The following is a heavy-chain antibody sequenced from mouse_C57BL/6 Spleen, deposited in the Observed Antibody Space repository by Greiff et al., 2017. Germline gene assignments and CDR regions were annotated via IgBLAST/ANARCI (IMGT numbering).Heavy chain of an antibody. V-gene: IGHV1-55*01. Sequence: QVQLQQPGAELVKPGASVKMSCKASGYTFTSYWITWVKQRPGQGLEWIGDIYPGSGSTNYNEKFKSKATLTVDTSSSTAYMQLSSLTSEDSAVYYCAREGLYDGYYELFAYWGQGTLVTVSA. CDR2: IYPGSGST. J-gene: IGHJ3*01. D-gene: IGHD2-3*01. CDR3: AREGLYDGYYELFAY. CDR1: GYTFTSYW.